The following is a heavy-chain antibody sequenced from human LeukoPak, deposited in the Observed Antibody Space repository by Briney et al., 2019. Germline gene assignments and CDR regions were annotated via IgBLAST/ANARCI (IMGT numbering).Heavy chain of an antibody. CDR1: GGSISTYY. D-gene: IGHD6-19*01. CDR3: ARDGSAQYYFDY. Sequence: SETLSLTCTVSGGSISTYYWNWIRQPPGKGLEWIGYICYSGSTNYNPSLKSRVTISVDTSKNQFSLKLSSVTAADTAMYYCARDGSAQYYFDYWGQGTLVTVSS. CDR2: ICYSGST. J-gene: IGHJ4*02. V-gene: IGHV4-59*01.